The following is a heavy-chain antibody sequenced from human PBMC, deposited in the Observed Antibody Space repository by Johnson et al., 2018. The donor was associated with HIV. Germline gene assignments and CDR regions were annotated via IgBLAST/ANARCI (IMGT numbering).Heavy chain of an antibody. CDR2: ISGSGGST. CDR1: GFTFSSYA. Sequence: VQLVESGGGLVQPGGSLRLSCAASGFTFSSYAMSWVRQAPGKGLEWVSAISGSGGSTYYADSVQGRFTISRDNSKNTLYLQMNSLRAEDTAVYYCAKWGSLAVAAIGNAFDIWGQGTMVTVSS. D-gene: IGHD6-19*01. J-gene: IGHJ3*02. CDR3: AKWGSLAVAAIGNAFDI. V-gene: IGHV3-23*04.